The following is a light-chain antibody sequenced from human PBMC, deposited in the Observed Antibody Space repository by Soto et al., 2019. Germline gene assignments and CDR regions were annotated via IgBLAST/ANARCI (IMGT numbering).Light chain of an antibody. CDR1: QSVSSE. CDR3: QQRRNWPIT. V-gene: IGKV3-11*01. Sequence: EMVLTQSPVTLSLSPGERATFSCRASQSVSSELAWYQQKPGQAPRLLIYDASNRATGIPARFSGSGSGTDFTLSISGLEPEDFAVYYCQQRRNWPITFGQGTRLEI. CDR2: DAS. J-gene: IGKJ5*01.